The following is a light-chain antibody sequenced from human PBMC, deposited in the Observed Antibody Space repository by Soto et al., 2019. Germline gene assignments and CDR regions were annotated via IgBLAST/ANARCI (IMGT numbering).Light chain of an antibody. CDR1: SSNIGAGYD. V-gene: IGLV1-40*01. Sequence: QLVLTQPPSVSGAPGQRVTISCTGSSSNIGAGYDVHWYQQLPGTAPKLLIYGNSNRPSGVPDRFSGSKSGTSASLAITGLQAEDEADYYCQSYDSSLSVVLGGGTKVTVL. J-gene: IGLJ2*01. CDR3: QSYDSSLSVV. CDR2: GNS.